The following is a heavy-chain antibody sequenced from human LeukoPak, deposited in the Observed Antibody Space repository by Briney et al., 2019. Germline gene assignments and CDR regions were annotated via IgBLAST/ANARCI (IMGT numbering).Heavy chain of an antibody. Sequence: ASVKVSCKASGYTFTSYYMHWVRQAPGQGLEWMGIINPSGGSTSYAQKFQGRVTMTRDMSISTAYMELSSLRSEDTAVYYCARGLGDYYDTSDYYYAVPAHWGQGTLVTVSS. V-gene: IGHV1-46*01. CDR2: INPSGGST. CDR1: GYTFTSYY. CDR3: ARGLGDYYDTSDYYYAVPAH. D-gene: IGHD3-22*01. J-gene: IGHJ4*02.